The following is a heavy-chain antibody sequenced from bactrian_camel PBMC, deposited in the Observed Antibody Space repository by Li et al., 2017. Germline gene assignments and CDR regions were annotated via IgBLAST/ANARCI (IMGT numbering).Heavy chain of an antibody. D-gene: IGHD3*01. CDR1: KYTNRLPC. Sequence: VQLVESGGDSVQAGGSLTLACVPSKYTNRLPCMGWFRQAPGQEREGIALADSNGATDYADSVKGRFTISKNKGKDVVYLQMNSLKSEDTAMYLCKTNGVSWDCLDFSSWDQGTQVTVS. V-gene: IGHV3S53*01. CDR2: ADSNGAT. J-gene: IGHJ4*01.